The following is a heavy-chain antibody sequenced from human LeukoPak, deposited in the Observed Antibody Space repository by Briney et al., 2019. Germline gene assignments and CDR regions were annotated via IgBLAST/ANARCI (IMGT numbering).Heavy chain of an antibody. Sequence: SETLSLTCAVSGGSISSSNWWSWVRQPPGKGLEWIGEIYHSGSTYYNPSLKSRVTISVDTSKNQFSLKLSSETAADTAVYYCARSIGLVIEGYFDYWGQGTLVTVSS. CDR1: GGSISSSNW. J-gene: IGHJ4*02. CDR2: IYHSGST. CDR3: ARSIGLVIEGYFDY. V-gene: IGHV4-4*02. D-gene: IGHD3/OR15-3a*01.